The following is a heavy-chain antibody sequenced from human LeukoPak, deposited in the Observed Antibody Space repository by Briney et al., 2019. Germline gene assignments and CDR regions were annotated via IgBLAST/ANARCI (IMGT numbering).Heavy chain of an antibody. CDR2: IYSTGHV. J-gene: IGHJ4*02. Sequence: GGSLRLSCAASGFTVSNDFISWVRQAPGKGLEWVSVIYSTGHVFYGDSAKGRFTISRDNSKNTVYLQMNSLRAEDTAVYFCARDVNYDHHYWGQGTLVTVSS. CDR3: ARDVNYDHHY. CDR1: GFTVSNDF. V-gene: IGHV3-66*01. D-gene: IGHD1-7*01.